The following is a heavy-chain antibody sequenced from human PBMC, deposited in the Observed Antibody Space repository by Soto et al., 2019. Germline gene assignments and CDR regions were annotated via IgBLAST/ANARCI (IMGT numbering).Heavy chain of an antibody. D-gene: IGHD1-26*01. CDR3: ARDRLRGELLLDY. V-gene: IGHV3-33*01. Sequence: QPGVSLRLSCAASGFTFSSYGMHWVRQAPGKGLEWVAVIWYDGSNKYYADSVKGRFTISRDNSKNTLYLQMNSLRAEDTAVYYCARDRLRGELLLDYWGKGTLVTVSS. CDR1: GFTFSSYG. J-gene: IGHJ4*02. CDR2: IWYDGSNK.